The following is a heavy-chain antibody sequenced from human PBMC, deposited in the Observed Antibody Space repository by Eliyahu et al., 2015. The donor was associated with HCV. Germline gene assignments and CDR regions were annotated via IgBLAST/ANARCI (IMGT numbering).Heavy chain of an antibody. Sequence: QVQLQESGPGLVKPSQTLSLTCTVSGGSISXGXYYWSWIRQPAGKGLEWIGRIYTSGSTNYNPSLKSRVTISVDTSKNQFSLKLSSVTAADTAVYYCARGPPKRFLEWLSMSGMDVWGQGTTVTVSS. V-gene: IGHV4-61*02. CDR2: IYTSGST. D-gene: IGHD3-3*01. CDR3: ARGPPKRFLEWLSMSGMDV. CDR1: GGSISXGXYY. J-gene: IGHJ6*02.